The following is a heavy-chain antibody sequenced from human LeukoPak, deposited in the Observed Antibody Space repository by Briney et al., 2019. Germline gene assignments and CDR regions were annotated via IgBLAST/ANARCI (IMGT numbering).Heavy chain of an antibody. CDR1: GFTFSSYG. V-gene: IGHV3-48*03. D-gene: IGHD3-22*01. Sequence: GGSLRLSCAASGFTFSSYGLNWVRQAPGKGLEWVSYISSSGSTIYYADSVKGRFTISRDNAKNSLYLRMNSLRAEDTAVYYCARGITMIVVANFAFDYWGQGTLVTVSS. CDR2: ISSSGSTI. J-gene: IGHJ4*02. CDR3: ARGITMIVVANFAFDY.